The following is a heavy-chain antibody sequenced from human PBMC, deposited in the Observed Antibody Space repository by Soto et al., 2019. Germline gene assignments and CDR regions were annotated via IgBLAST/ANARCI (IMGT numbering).Heavy chain of an antibody. D-gene: IGHD3-10*01. CDR2: IIPILGIA. J-gene: IGHJ6*02. V-gene: IGHV1-69*02. CDR1: GGTFSSYT. CDR3: ARVSGSYDYYYGMDV. Sequence: QVQLVQSGAEVKKPGSSVKVSCKASGGTFSSYTISWVRQAPGQGLEWMGRIIPILGIANYAQKFQGRVTITADKSTSTAYMELSSLRSEDTAVYYCARVSGSYDYYYGMDVWGQGTTVTVSS.